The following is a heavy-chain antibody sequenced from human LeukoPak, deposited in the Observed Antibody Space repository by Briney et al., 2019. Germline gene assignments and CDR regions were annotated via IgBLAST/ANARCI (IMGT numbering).Heavy chain of an antibody. V-gene: IGHV3-64*01. J-gene: IGHJ4*02. CDR2: ISTNGGGT. D-gene: IGHD6-6*01. CDR3: ARVGYSSSSAYFDY. Sequence: GGSLRLSCAASGFXFSSYVMHWVRQAPGKGLEYVSAISTNGGGTYYANSVKGRFTISRDNSKNTLYLQMGSLRAEDMAVYYCARVGYSSSSAYFDYWGQGTLVTVSS. CDR1: GFXFSSYV.